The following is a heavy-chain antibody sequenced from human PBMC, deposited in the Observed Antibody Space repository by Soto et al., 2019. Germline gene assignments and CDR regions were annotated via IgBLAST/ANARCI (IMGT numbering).Heavy chain of an antibody. CDR3: ARGRYWDY. CDR2: ISAHNGNT. J-gene: IGHJ4*02. Sequence: QVHLVQSGAEVKKPGASVKVSCKATGYTFTSYGITWVRRAPGQGLEWMGWISAHNGNTDYAQELQGRVIVTRDTSTSTAYMELRSLISDDPAVYYCARGRYWDYLGQGALVTVSS. V-gene: IGHV1-18*01. CDR1: GYTFTSYG. D-gene: IGHD2-8*02.